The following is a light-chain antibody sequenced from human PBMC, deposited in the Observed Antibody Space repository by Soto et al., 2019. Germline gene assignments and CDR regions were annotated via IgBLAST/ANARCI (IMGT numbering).Light chain of an antibody. CDR3: SSYINSITFVV. J-gene: IGLJ2*01. Sequence: QSALTQPASVSGSPGQSITISCTGTSSDVGGYNYVSWYQQHPGKAPKLMIYGVTNRPSGVSNRFSGSKSGNTASLTISGLQAEDEADYYCSSYINSITFVVFGGGTKLTVL. CDR2: GVT. CDR1: SSDVGGYNY. V-gene: IGLV2-14*01.